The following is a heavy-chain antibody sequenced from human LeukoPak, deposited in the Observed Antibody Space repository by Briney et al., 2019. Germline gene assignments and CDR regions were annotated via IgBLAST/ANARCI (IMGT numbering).Heavy chain of an antibody. V-gene: IGHV4-39*07. Sequence: PSETLSLTCTVSGGSISSSSYYWGWIRQPPGKGLEWIGSIYYSGSTYYNPSLKSRVTISVDTSKNQFSLKLSSVTAADTAVYYCARFPPGSSWYWFDPWGQGTLVTVSS. CDR2: IYYSGST. CDR1: GGSISSSSYY. CDR3: ARFPPGSSWYWFDP. D-gene: IGHD6-13*01. J-gene: IGHJ5*02.